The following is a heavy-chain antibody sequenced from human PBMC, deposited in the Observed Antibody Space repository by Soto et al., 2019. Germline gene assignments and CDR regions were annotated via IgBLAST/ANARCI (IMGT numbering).Heavy chain of an antibody. CDR3: ARDREYNWNYDWFDP. CDR1: GYTFTSYG. CDR2: ISTYNGNT. V-gene: IGHV1-18*01. Sequence: ASVKVSCKASGYTFTSYGISWVRQAPGQGLEWMGWISTYNGNTNFTQKLQGRVTMTTDTSTSTAYMELRSLRSDDTAVYYCARDREYNWNYDWFDPWGQGTLVTVSS. J-gene: IGHJ5*02. D-gene: IGHD1-7*01.